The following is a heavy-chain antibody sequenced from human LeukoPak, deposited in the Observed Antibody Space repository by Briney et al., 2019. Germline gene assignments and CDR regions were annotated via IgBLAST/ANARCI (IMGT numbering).Heavy chain of an antibody. CDR1: GLTVSSNY. CDR2: IYSGGST. D-gene: IGHD5-12*01. J-gene: IGHJ6*02. Sequence: GGSLRLSCAASGLTVSSNYTSWVRQAPGKGLEWVSVIYSGGSTNYADSVRGRFTISRDNSENTLYLQINSLRAEDTAVYYCARGRYEFSAGMDVWGQGTTVTVSS. CDR3: ARGRYEFSAGMDV. V-gene: IGHV3-53*01.